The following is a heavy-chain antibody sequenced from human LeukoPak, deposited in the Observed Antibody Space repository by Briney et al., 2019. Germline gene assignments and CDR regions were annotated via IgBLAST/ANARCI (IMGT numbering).Heavy chain of an antibody. V-gene: IGHV1-18*01. CDR1: GYTFTSYG. D-gene: IGHD6-19*01. CDR2: IGAYNGNT. Sequence: ASVKVSCKASGYTFTSYGISWVRQAPGQGLEWMGWIGAYNGNTNYAQKLQGRVTMTTDTSTSTAYMELRSLRSDDTAVYYCARDREGSSGWYNKGDYWGQGTLVTVSS. CDR3: ARDREGSSGWYNKGDY. J-gene: IGHJ4*02.